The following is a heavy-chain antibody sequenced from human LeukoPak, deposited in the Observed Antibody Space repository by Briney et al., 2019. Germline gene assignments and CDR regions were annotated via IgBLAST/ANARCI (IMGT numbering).Heavy chain of an antibody. D-gene: IGHD4-17*01. J-gene: IGHJ5*02. CDR2: IKPDSGGT. Sequence: ASVKVSCKASGYTFTGYYVHWVRQAPGQGLDWMGWIKPDSGGTIYAQKFQDRVTMTPDTSISTVYMELSRLTSDDTAVYYCATSTIRWVTTFPWGQGTLVTVSS. CDR3: ATSTIRWVTTFP. V-gene: IGHV1-2*02. CDR1: GYTFTGYY.